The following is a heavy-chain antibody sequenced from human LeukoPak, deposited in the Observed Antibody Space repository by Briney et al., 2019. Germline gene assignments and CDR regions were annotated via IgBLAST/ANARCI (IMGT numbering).Heavy chain of an antibody. CDR2: IYTSGST. V-gene: IGHV4-4*09. D-gene: IGHD3-16*01. J-gene: IGHJ4*02. CDR3: ARRTHVGGADY. CDR1: GGSISSYY. Sequence: SETLSLNCTVSGGSISSYYWSWIRQPPGKGLEWIGYIYTSGSTNYNPSLKSRVTISVDTSKNQFSLKLSSVTAADTAVYYCARRTHVGGADYWGQGTLVTVSS.